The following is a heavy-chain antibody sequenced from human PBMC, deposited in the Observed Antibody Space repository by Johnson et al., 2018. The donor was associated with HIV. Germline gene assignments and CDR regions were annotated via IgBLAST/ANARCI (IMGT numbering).Heavy chain of an antibody. Sequence: QVQLVESGGGLVQPGGSLRLSCAASGFTFSDYYMSWIRQTPGQGLEGVAFIRYDGSNQYYADFVKGRFTISSDNSKNTLYPQMNSLRAEDTAVYYCAKTAWVFEGDAFDIWGQGTLVTVSS. J-gene: IGHJ3*02. CDR1: GFTFSDYY. CDR2: IRYDGSNQ. CDR3: AKTAWVFEGDAFDI. D-gene: IGHD2-8*01. V-gene: IGHV3-30*02.